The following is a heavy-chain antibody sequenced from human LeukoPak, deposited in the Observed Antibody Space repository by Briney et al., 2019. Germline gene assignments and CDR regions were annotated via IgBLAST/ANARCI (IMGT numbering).Heavy chain of an antibody. Sequence: PSETLSLTCTVSAGSISSSSYSWGWIRQPPGKGLEWIGSIYYSGSTYYNPSLKSRVTISVDTSKNQFSLKLTSVTAADTAVYYCAREVVAAAGTVDYWGQGTLVTVSS. J-gene: IGHJ4*02. CDR1: AGSISSSSYS. D-gene: IGHD6-13*01. V-gene: IGHV4-39*07. CDR3: AREVVAAAGTVDY. CDR2: IYYSGST.